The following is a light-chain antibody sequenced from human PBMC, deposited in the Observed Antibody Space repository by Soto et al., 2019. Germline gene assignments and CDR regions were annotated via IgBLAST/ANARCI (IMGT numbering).Light chain of an antibody. CDR1: QSVSSRY. CDR3: QKYGSSPLT. J-gene: IGKJ4*01. V-gene: IGKV3-20*01. CDR2: GES. Sequence: ELVLTQSPGTLSLSAGERASLSCRGSQSVSSRYLAWYKQNTGKAPRILIYGESSRATGIPDRFSGSGSGTDLTLTISSLEPEDFAVYYCQKYGSSPLTFGGGTKVDIK.